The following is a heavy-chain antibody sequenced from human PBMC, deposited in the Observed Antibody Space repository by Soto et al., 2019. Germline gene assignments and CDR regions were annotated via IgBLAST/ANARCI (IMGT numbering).Heavy chain of an antibody. J-gene: IGHJ6*02. CDR3: VRGQPHRITIFEVVIRSYDYGMDV. Sequence: QVQLQQWGAGLLKPSETLSLTCAVYGGSFTGYYWTWIRQTPGKGLEWIGEINYRGSSYYNPSLESRISMAVDTSKNHFSLKLRSVTAADTAVYFCVRGQPHRITIFEVVIRSYDYGMDVWGQGTTVIVSS. CDR2: INYRGSS. V-gene: IGHV4-34*01. D-gene: IGHD3-3*02. CDR1: GGSFTGYY.